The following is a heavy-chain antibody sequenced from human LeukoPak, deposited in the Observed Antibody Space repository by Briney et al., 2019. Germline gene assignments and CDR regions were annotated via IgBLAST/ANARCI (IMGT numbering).Heavy chain of an antibody. Sequence: GASVKVSCKASGYTFTSYDINWVRQATGQGLEWMGWMNPNSGNTGYAQKFQGRVTMTRDTSTSTVYMELSSLRSEDTAVYYCARDSLMVRGDTLKTLYYYYYMDVWGKGTTVTVSS. D-gene: IGHD3-10*01. CDR1: GYTFTSYD. CDR3: ARDSLMVRGDTLKTLYYYYYMDV. V-gene: IGHV1-8*01. J-gene: IGHJ6*03. CDR2: MNPNSGNT.